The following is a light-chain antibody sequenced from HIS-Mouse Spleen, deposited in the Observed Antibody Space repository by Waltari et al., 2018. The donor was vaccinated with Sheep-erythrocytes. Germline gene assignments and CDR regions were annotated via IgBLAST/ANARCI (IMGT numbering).Light chain of an antibody. J-gene: IGLJ1*01. CDR3: CSYAGSYNHV. CDR2: DVS. V-gene: IGLV2-11*01. CDR1: SSDVGDYNY. Sequence: QSALTQPRSVSGSPGQSVTISCTGTSSDVGDYNYVPWYQQPPGKAPKLMIYDVSKRPSGVPDRFSGSKSGNTASLTISGLQAEDEADYYCCSYAGSYNHVFATGTKVTVL.